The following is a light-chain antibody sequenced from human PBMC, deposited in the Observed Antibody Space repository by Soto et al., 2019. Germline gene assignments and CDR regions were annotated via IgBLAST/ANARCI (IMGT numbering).Light chain of an antibody. CDR3: QQYNSWLLT. CDR2: GAS. Sequence: EIVMTQSPATLSVSPGERATLSCRASQSVSSKLAWYQQKPGQAPRLLIYGASTRATGIPARFSGSGSGTEFTLTISSLQSEDFAVYYCQQYNSWLLTFGGGTKVEIK. V-gene: IGKV3-15*01. J-gene: IGKJ4*01. CDR1: QSVSSK.